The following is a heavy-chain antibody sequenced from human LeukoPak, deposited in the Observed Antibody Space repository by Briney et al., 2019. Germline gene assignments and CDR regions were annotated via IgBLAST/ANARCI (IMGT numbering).Heavy chain of an antibody. CDR1: GGSISSSNW. J-gene: IGHJ6*02. D-gene: IGHD3-3*01. CDR3: ARDQSRRRGTYYDFWSGYDGMDV. Sequence: SETLSLTCAVSGGSISSSNWWSWVRQPPGKGLEWIGEIYHSGSTNYNPSLKSRVTISVDKSKNQFSLKLSSVTAADTAVYYCARDQSRRRGTYYDFWSGYDGMDVWGQGTTVTVSS. V-gene: IGHV4-4*02. CDR2: IYHSGST.